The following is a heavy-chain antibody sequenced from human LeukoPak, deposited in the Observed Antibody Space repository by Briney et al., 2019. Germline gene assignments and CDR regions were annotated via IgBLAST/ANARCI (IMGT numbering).Heavy chain of an antibody. CDR1: GYTFTGYY. CDR2: IYPKSGVT. CDR3: ARWEDLGNPYFYY. J-gene: IGHJ4*02. Sequence: ASVKVSCTASGYTFTGYYIHWMRQAPGQGVEWVGWIYPKSGVTKSAQKFQGRVTFTRDPYISTANMELSRLRSDDSAIYYCARWEDLGNPYFYYWGQGTLLTVSS. V-gene: IGHV1-2*02. D-gene: IGHD4-23*01.